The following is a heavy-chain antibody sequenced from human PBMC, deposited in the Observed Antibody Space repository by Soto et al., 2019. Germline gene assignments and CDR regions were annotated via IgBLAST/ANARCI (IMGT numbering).Heavy chain of an antibody. D-gene: IGHD1-26*01. Sequence: SETLSLTCTVSGGSIRSYYWSWIRQPPGKGLEWIGYIYYSGSTNYNPSLKSRVTISVDTSKNQFSLKLSSVTAADTAVYYCARVRTGYGYSGPFDYWGQGTLVTVSS. V-gene: IGHV4-59*01. CDR3: ARVRTGYGYSGPFDY. CDR2: IYYSGST. J-gene: IGHJ4*02. CDR1: GGSIRSYY.